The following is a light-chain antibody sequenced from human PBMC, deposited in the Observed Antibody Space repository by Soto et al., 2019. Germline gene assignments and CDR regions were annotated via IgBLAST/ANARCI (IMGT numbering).Light chain of an antibody. V-gene: IGLV2-23*01. CDR3: CSYAGSSTPVPV. Sequence: QSALTQPASVSGSPGQSITISCTGTSSDVGSYNLVSWYQQHPGKAPKLMIYEGSKRPSGVSNRFSGSKSGNTASLTISGLQAEDEADYYCCSYAGSSTPVPVFGGGTQLTVL. CDR1: SSDVGSYNL. J-gene: IGLJ2*01. CDR2: EGS.